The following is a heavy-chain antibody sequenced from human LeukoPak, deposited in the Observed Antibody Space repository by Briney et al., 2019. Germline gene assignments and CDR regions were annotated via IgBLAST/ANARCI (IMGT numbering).Heavy chain of an antibody. D-gene: IGHD1/OR15-1a*01. V-gene: IGHV3-30*02. J-gene: IGHJ4*02. CDR1: GFTFSTYG. Sequence: GGSLRLSCAASGFTFSTYGMHWVRQAPGKGLEWVAFIWYDGNEKYYADSAKGRFTISRDNSKNTLYLQMNSLRAEDTAIFYCATEQEGRRAAFDYWGQGTLVTVSS. CDR2: IWYDGNEK. CDR3: ATEQEGRRAAFDY.